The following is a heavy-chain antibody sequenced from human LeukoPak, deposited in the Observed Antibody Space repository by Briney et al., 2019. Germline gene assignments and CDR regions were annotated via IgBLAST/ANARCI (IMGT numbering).Heavy chain of an antibody. CDR1: GGSISSYY. CDR3: ARLGMTTFYYFDY. D-gene: IGHD3-16*01. CDR2: IYYSGST. J-gene: IGHJ4*02. Sequence: SETLSLTCTVSGGSISSYYWSWIRQPPGKGLEWIGYIYYSGSTNYSPSLKSRVTISVDTSKNQFSLKLSSVTAADTAVYYCARLGMTTFYYFDYWGQGTLVTVSS. V-gene: IGHV4-59*08.